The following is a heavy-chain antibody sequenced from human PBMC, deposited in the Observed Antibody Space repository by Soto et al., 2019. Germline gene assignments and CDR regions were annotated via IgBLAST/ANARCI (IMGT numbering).Heavy chain of an antibody. Sequence: QVQLVESGGGVVQPGRSLRLSCAASGFTFSSYGMHWVRQAPGKGLEWVAVIWYDGSNKYYADSVKGRFTISRDNXKNTLYLQMNSLRAEDTAVYYCARDGRGPGGGMDVWGQGTTVTVSS. V-gene: IGHV3-33*01. CDR1: GFTFSSYG. CDR2: IWYDGSNK. J-gene: IGHJ6*02. D-gene: IGHD1-1*01. CDR3: ARDGRGPGGGMDV.